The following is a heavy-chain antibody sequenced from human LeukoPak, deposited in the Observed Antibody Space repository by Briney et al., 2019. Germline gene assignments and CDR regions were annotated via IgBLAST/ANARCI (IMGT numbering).Heavy chain of an antibody. J-gene: IGHJ3*02. V-gene: IGHV4-59*12. CDR1: GGSISSYY. CDR3: ARASGWRHAFDI. D-gene: IGHD3-3*01. CDR2: IYYSGST. Sequence: SETLSLTCTVSGGSISSYYWSWIRQPPGKGLEWIGYIYYSGSTNYNPSLKSRVTMSVDTSKNQFSLKLSSVTAADTAVYYCARASGWRHAFDIWGQGTMVTVSS.